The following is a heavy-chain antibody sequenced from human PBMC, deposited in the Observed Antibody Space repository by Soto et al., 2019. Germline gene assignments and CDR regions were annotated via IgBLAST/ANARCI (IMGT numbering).Heavy chain of an antibody. Sequence: PGGSLRLSCAASGFTFRVHWMTWVRRAPGKGLEWVATIDQFGTEKYYVDSVRGRFIISRDNTENSLFLEMHSLRAEDTAVYYCARAGLPGFWDYYKMDVWGQGTTVTVSS. V-gene: IGHV3-7*04. CDR2: IDQFGTEK. CDR3: ARAGLPGFWDYYKMDV. J-gene: IGHJ6*02. D-gene: IGHD3-3*01. CDR1: GFTFRVHW.